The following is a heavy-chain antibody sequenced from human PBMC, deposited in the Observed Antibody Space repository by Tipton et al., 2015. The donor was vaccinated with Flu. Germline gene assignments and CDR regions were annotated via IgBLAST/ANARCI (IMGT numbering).Heavy chain of an antibody. V-gene: IGHV4-39*01. D-gene: IGHD3-10*01. CDR1: GGSISSSSYY. CDR3: ARQFRGLFGYGYFDL. CDR2: IYYSGST. Sequence: TLSLTCTVSGGSISSSSYYWGWIRQPPGKGLEWIGSIYYSGSTYYNPSLKSRVTISVDTSKNQFSLKLSSVTAADTAVYYCARQFRGLFGYGYFDLWGRGTLVTVSS. J-gene: IGHJ2*01.